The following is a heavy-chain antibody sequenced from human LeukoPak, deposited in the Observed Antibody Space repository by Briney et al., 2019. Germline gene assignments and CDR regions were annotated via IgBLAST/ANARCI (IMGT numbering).Heavy chain of an antibody. CDR2: IRYDGSNK. CDR3: AREGQVAGTD. Sequence: GGSLRLSCAASGFTFSSYGMHWVRQAPGRGLEWVAFIRYDGSNKYYADSVKGRFTISRDNSENTLYLQMNSLRAEDTAVYYCAREGQVAGTDWGQGTLVTVSS. J-gene: IGHJ4*02. CDR1: GFTFSSYG. D-gene: IGHD6-19*01. V-gene: IGHV3-30*02.